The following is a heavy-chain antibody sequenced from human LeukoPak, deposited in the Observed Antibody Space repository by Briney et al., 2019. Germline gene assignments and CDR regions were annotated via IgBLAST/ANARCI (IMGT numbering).Heavy chain of an antibody. CDR3: AKDELGSGSYDAFDI. CDR2: ISGSGGST. CDR1: GFTFSSYG. D-gene: IGHD1-26*01. V-gene: IGHV3-23*01. Sequence: GGSLRLSCAASGFTFSSYGMSWVRQAPGKGLEWVSAISGSGGSTYYADSVKGRFTISRDNSKNTLYLQMNSLRAEDTAVYYCAKDELGSGSYDAFDIWGQGTMVTVSS. J-gene: IGHJ3*02.